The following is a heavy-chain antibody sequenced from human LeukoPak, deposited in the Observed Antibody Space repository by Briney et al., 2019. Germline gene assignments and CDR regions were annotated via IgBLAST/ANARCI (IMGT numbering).Heavy chain of an antibody. CDR2: IYTRGST. Sequence: SETLSLTCTVSGGSISSGSDYWRWIRQPAGKGLEWIGRIYTRGSTNCNPYLKSRVTISVDTTKTQFTLKLSSVTAADTAVYYCAREEDGLRFLEWLLGAFDIWGQGTMVTVSS. V-gene: IGHV4-61*02. D-gene: IGHD3-3*01. CDR3: AREEDGLRFLEWLLGAFDI. CDR1: GGSISSGSDY. J-gene: IGHJ3*02.